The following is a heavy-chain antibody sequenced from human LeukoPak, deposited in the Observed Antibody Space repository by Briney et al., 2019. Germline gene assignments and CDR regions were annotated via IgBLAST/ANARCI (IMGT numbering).Heavy chain of an antibody. CDR2: IYYSGST. V-gene: IGHV4-59*01. D-gene: IGHD5-12*01. Sequence: PSETLSLTCTVSGGSISSYYWSWIRQPPGKGLEWIGYIYYSGSTNYNPSLKSRVTISVDTSKNQFSLKLSSVTAADTAVYYCARDKKVATPYYWYSMDVWGKGTTVTVSS. CDR3: ARDKKVATPYYWYSMDV. CDR1: GGSISSYY. J-gene: IGHJ6*03.